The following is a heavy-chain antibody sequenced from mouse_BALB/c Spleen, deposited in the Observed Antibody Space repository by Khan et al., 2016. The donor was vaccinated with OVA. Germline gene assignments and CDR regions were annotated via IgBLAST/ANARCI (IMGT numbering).Heavy chain of an antibody. CDR1: GYTFTNAG. D-gene: IGHD2-14*01. J-gene: IGHJ4*01. CDR3: ARGGAAYYRNDGGAMDY. CDR2: INTHSGVP. V-gene: IGHV9-4*02. Sequence: QIQLVQSGPELKKPGETVRISCKASGYTFTNAGMQWVQKMPGKGLKWIGWINTHSGVPKYAEDFKGRFAFSLETSASTVYLQITNLKNEDTATYFWARGGAAYYRNDGGAMDYWGQGTSGTVSS.